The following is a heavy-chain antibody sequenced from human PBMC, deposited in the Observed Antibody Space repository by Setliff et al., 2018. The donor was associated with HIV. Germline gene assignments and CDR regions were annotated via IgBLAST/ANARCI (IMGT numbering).Heavy chain of an antibody. CDR2: ISHSGTT. CDR3: ARSQRLLGVQPPYWYFDL. V-gene: IGHV4-34*01. J-gene: IGHJ2*01. D-gene: IGHD3-16*01. CDR1: GGSFSDSY. Sequence: ASETLSLTCGVYGGSFSDSYYTWIRQPPGKGLEWIGQISHSGTTTYNSSLKSRVTMSVDSSTNQFSLTLTSMTAPDTAVYYCARSQRLLGVQPPYWYFDLWGRGTPVTVSS.